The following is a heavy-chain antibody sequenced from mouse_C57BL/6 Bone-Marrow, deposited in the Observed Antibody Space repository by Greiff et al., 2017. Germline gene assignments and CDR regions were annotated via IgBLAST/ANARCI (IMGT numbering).Heavy chain of an antibody. Sequence: EVQLQQSGPELVKPGASVKISCKASGYTFTDYYMNWVKQSHGKSLEWIGDINPNNGGTSYKQKFKGKATVTVDKSSSPAYMELRSLTSEDSAVYYFARERKFGYYGSSCAMDYWGQGTSVTVSS. CDR2: INPNNGGT. CDR1: GYTFTDYY. D-gene: IGHD1-1*01. J-gene: IGHJ4*01. CDR3: ARERKFGYYGSSCAMDY. V-gene: IGHV1-26*01.